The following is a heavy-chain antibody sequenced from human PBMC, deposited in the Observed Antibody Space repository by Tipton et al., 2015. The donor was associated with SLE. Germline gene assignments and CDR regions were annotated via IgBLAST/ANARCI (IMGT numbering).Heavy chain of an antibody. V-gene: IGHV4-59*13. CDR2: VHYSGST. J-gene: IGHJ4*02. D-gene: IGHD3-3*01. CDR3: ARHKLGFSWSYFDS. Sequence: TLSLTCTVSGGSIGSFYWTWIRQSPEKGLEWIAYVHYSGSTSYNPSLKSRVTVSIDTSKNQFSVKLTSVTAADTAMYYCARHKLGFSWSYFDSWGQGTLVTVSS. CDR1: GGSIGSFY.